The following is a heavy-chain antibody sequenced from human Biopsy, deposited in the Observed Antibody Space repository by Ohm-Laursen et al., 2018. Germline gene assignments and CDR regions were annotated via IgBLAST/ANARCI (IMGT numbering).Heavy chain of an antibody. CDR1: GGTFSNYA. V-gene: IGHV1-69*10. J-gene: IGHJ4*02. D-gene: IGHD3-3*01. CDR2: IIAVSGLV. CDR3: ATPFQYYDSWGGYPPFDH. Sequence: SVKVSCKSSGGTFSNYAISWVRQAPGEGLEWMGGIIAVSGLVNYAPKFQGRVSITADKSTTTAYVELSNLKSEDTAVYYCATPFQYYDSWGGYPPFDHWGQGTLVTVSS.